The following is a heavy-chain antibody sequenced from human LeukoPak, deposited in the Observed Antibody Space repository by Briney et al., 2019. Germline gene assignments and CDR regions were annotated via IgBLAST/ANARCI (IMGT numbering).Heavy chain of an antibody. D-gene: IGHD1-1*01. Sequence: ASVTVSFTASGYTFTSYGISWVRQAPGQGLEWMGWISAYNGNTNYAQKLQGRVTITTDTSTSTAYMELRSLRSDDTAVYYCARVLLEPGTNWFDHWGQGTLVTVSS. V-gene: IGHV1-18*01. J-gene: IGHJ5*02. CDR1: GYTFTSYG. CDR3: ARVLLEPGTNWFDH. CDR2: ISAYNGNT.